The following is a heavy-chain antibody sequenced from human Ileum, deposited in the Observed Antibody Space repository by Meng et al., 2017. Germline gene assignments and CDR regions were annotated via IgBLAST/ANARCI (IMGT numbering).Heavy chain of an antibody. D-gene: IGHD2-8*01. J-gene: IGHJ3*02. CDR2: IYYSGST. CDR1: GGSVSSGSYY. Sequence: SETLSLTYTVSGGSVSSGSYYWSWIRQPPGKGLEWIGYIYYSGSTNYNPSLKSRVTISVDTSKNQFSLKLSSVTAADTAVYYCARDTSRYCTNGVCYTGAFDIWGQGTMVTVSS. CDR3: ARDTSRYCTNGVCYTGAFDI. V-gene: IGHV4-61*01.